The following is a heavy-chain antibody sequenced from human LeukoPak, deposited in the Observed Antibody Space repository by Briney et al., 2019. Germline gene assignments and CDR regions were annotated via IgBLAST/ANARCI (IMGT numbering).Heavy chain of an antibody. D-gene: IGHD5-24*01. CDR3: ASRDGYKGY. V-gene: IGHV1-69*13. J-gene: IGHJ4*02. CDR1: GGTSSSYA. CDR2: IIPIFGTA. Sequence: ASVKVSCKASGGTSSSYAISWVRQAPGQGLEWMGGIIPIFGTANYAQKFQGRVTITADESTSTAYMELSSLRPEDTAVYYCASRDGYKGYWGQGTLVTVSS.